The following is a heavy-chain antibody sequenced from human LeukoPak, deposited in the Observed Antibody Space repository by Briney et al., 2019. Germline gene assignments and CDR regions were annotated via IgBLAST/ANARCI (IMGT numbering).Heavy chain of an antibody. CDR1: GYTFTSYG. D-gene: IGHD5-24*01. J-gene: IGHJ4*02. V-gene: IGHV1-18*01. CDR3: ARNQKRWLQQTYDY. Sequence: ASVKVSCKASGYTFTSYGISWVRQAPGQRLEWMGWISAYNGNTNYAQKLQGRVTMTTDTSTSTAYMELRSLRSDDTAVYYCARNQKRWLQQTYDYWGQGTLVTVSS. CDR2: ISAYNGNT.